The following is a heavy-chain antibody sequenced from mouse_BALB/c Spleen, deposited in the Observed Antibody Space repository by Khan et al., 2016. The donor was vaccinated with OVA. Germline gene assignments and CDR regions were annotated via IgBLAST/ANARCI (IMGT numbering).Heavy chain of an antibody. V-gene: IGHV5-6*01. J-gene: IGHJ3*01. D-gene: IGHD1-1*01. Sequence: EVELVESGGDLVKPGGSLKLSCAASGFTFSSYGMSWVRQTPDKRLEWVAIIISGDIYTYYPDSVKGRFTISSDNAKNTLYLQMSSLKSEDTAMYYCARQVYGGRFAYWGQGTLVTVSA. CDR2: IISGDIYT. CDR1: GFTFSSYG. CDR3: ARQVYGGRFAY.